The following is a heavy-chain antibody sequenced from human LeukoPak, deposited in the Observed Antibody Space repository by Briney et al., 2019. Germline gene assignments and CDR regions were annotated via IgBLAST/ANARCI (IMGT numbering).Heavy chain of an antibody. CDR3: ARAEGDVDTAMVDYYYYYMDV. CDR1: GGSISSSSYY. Sequence: PSETLSLTCTVSGGSISSSSYYWGWIRQPPGKGLEWIGSIYYSGSTYYNPSLKSRVTISVDTSKNQFSLKLSSVTAADTAVYYCARAEGDVDTAMVDYYYYYMDVWGKGTTVTVSS. V-gene: IGHV4-39*07. D-gene: IGHD5-18*01. CDR2: IYYSGST. J-gene: IGHJ6*03.